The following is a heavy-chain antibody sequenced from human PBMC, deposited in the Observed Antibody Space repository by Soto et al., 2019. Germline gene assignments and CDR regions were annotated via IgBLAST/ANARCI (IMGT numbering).Heavy chain of an antibody. CDR1: GGSFSGYY. V-gene: IGHV4-34*01. CDR2: INHSGST. CDR3: AGGPLRPDRGVLWFGEPYYYYYYGMDV. Sequence: SETLSLTCAVYGGSFSGYYWSWIRQPPGKGLEWIGEINHSGSTNYNPSPKSRVTISVDTSKNQFSLKLSSVTAADTAVYYCAGGPLRPDRGVLWFGEPYYYYYYGMDVWGQGTTVTVSS. J-gene: IGHJ6*02. D-gene: IGHD3-10*01.